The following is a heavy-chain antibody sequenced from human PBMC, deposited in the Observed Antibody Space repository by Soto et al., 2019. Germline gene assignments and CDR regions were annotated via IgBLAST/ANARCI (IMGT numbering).Heavy chain of an antibody. D-gene: IGHD1-1*01. J-gene: IGHJ5*02. CDR1: GGSISSSSYY. CDR3: ASRIDGTAPFDP. V-gene: IGHV4-39*07. Sequence: PSETLSLTCTVSGGSISSSSYYWGWIRQPPGKGLEWIGYIYYSGSTNYTPSLKSRVTISVDTSKNQFSLKLSSVTAADTAVYYCASRIDGTAPFDPWGQGTLVTVSS. CDR2: IYYSGST.